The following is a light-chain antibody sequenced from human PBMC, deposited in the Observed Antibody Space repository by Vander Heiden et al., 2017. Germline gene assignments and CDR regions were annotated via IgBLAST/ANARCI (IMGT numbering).Light chain of an antibody. V-gene: IGLV3-1*01. J-gene: IGLJ1*01. CDR2: QDS. CDR3: QAWDSSTYV. Sequence: SYELTQPPSVSVSPGQTASITCSGEKLGDKYACWYQQKPGQYPVLVIYQDSKRPSGIPGRFSGSNAGNTATLTISGTQAIDEADYYCQAWDSSTYVFGTGTKVTVL. CDR1: KLGDKY.